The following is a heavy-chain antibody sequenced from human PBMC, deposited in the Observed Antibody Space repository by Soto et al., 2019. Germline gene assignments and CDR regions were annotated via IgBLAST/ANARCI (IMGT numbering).Heavy chain of an antibody. D-gene: IGHD5-18*01. V-gene: IGHV3-21*01. CDR3: TSGYTGDY. J-gene: IGHJ4*02. CDR2: ITPNSTSI. CDR1: EFTFSSFS. Sequence: GGSLRLSCVGSEFTFSSFSMNWVRQAPGKGLEWVSSITPNSTSIYYADSAKGRFTISRDDAKNSLHLQMNSLRVEDTSLYYCTSGYTGDYWGQGVLVTVSS.